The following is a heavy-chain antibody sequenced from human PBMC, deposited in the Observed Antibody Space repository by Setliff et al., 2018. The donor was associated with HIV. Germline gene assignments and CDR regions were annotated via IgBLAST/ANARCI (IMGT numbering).Heavy chain of an antibody. Sequence: ASVKVSCKASGYTFTSYAMNWVRQAPGQGLEWMGWINTNTGNPTYAQGFTGRFVFSLDTSVSTAYLQISSLKAEDTTVYYCARDLNYVWGSDNAFDIWGQGTMVTVSS. J-gene: IGHJ3*02. V-gene: IGHV7-4-1*02. CDR1: GYTFTSYA. CDR2: INTNTGNP. CDR3: ARDLNYVWGSDNAFDI. D-gene: IGHD3-16*01.